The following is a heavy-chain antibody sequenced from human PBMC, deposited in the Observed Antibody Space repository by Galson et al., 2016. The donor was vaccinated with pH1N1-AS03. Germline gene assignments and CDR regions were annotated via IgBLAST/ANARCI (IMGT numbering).Heavy chain of an antibody. Sequence: SLRLSCAASGFTFRYAWMSWVRQAPGKGLEWVGRIKSKTDGGTTDFAAPVEGRFTISRDDSKNMLYLQMNSLKTEDSAMYYCTKEGYGDYFGYWGQGTLVTVSS. CDR1: GFTFRYAW. D-gene: IGHD4-17*01. J-gene: IGHJ4*02. CDR2: IKSKTDGGTT. CDR3: TKEGYGDYFGY. V-gene: IGHV3-15*01.